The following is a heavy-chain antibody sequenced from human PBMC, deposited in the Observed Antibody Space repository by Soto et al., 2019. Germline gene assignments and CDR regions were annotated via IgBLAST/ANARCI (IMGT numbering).Heavy chain of an antibody. CDR1: GGSISSSSYY. CDR3: ARHDRSSSRYYYGMDV. CDR2: IYYSGST. D-gene: IGHD6-6*01. Sequence: QLQLQESGPGLVKPSETLSLTCTVSGGSISSSSYYWGWIRQPPGKGLEWIGSIYYSGSTYYNPSLKSRVTRSVDTSKNQVSLKLSSVTAADTAVYYCARHDRSSSRYYYGMDVWGQGTTVTVSS. V-gene: IGHV4-39*01. J-gene: IGHJ6*02.